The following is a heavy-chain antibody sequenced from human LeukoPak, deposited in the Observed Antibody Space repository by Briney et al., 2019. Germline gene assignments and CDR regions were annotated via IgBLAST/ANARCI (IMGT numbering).Heavy chain of an antibody. CDR2: IYHSGST. CDR1: DFSISSGYY. V-gene: IGHV4-38-2*02. Sequence: PSETLSLTCTVSDFSISSGYYWGWIRQPPGKGLEWIGSIYHSGSTYYNPSLKSRVTISVDTSKNQFSLKLSSVTAADTAVYYCARDRWNGQGYFDYWGQGTLVTVSS. D-gene: IGHD1-1*01. CDR3: ARDRWNGQGYFDY. J-gene: IGHJ4*02.